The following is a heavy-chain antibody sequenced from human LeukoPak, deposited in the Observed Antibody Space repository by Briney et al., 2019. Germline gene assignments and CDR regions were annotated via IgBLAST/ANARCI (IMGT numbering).Heavy chain of an antibody. J-gene: IGHJ4*02. CDR2: MNPNSGNT. D-gene: IGHD1-7*01. CDR1: GYTFTSYD. Sequence: GASVKVSCKASGYTFTSYDINWVRQATRQGLEWMGWMNPNSGNTGYAQKFQGRVTMTRNTSISTAYMELSSLRSEDTALYYCARARGEANYGLKNVYYFDYWGQGTLVTVSS. V-gene: IGHV1-8*01. CDR3: ARARGEANYGLKNVYYFDY.